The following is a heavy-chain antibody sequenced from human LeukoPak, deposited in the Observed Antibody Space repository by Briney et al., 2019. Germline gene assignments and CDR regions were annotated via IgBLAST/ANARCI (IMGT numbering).Heavy chain of an antibody. V-gene: IGHV3-74*01. J-gene: IGHJ4*02. Sequence: GGSLRLSCATSGFTFSIHWMHWVRQAPGKGLVWVSRINSDGSTINYADSVKGRFTISRDNAKDTLYLQMNSLTSEDTAVYFCARAGWYRYDYWGQGTLVTVSS. D-gene: IGHD2-15*01. CDR3: ARAGWYRYDY. CDR1: GFTFSIHW. CDR2: INSDGSTI.